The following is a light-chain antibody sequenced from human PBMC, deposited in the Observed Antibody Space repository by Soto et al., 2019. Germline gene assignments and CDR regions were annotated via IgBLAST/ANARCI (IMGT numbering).Light chain of an antibody. J-gene: IGKJ1*01. CDR2: AAS. V-gene: IGKV1-39*01. Sequence: DIQMTQSPSSLSASVGDRVTITCRASQSISSYLNWYQQKPGEAPKVLIYAASSLQSGVPSRFSASGSGTDFTLTISSLQPEDFATYFCQQSYSTPWTFGQGNKVEIK. CDR3: QQSYSTPWT. CDR1: QSISSY.